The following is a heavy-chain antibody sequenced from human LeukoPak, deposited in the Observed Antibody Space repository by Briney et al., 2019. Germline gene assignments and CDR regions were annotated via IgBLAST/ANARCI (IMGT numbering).Heavy chain of an antibody. CDR1: GFTFSSYA. J-gene: IGHJ4*02. Sequence: PAGGSLRLSCAASGFTFSSYAMHWVRQAPGKGLEYVSAISSNGGSTYYANSVKGRFTISRDNSKNTLYLQMNSLRAEDTAVYYCARVRGSNFDYWGQGTLVTVSS. CDR2: ISSNGGST. CDR3: ARVRGSNFDY. V-gene: IGHV3-64*01. D-gene: IGHD3-10*01.